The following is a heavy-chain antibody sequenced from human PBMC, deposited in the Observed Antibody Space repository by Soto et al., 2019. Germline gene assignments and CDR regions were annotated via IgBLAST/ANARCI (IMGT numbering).Heavy chain of an antibody. J-gene: IGHJ4*02. CDR2: IWSDGSNK. V-gene: IGHV3-33*06. Sequence: PGGSLRLSCVASGFPFNEYAMHWVRQTPGKGLEWVAVIWSDGSNKYYADSGKGRFTISRDNSKNTLSLQMNSLRAEDTAIYYCVKDWGSHFDYWGQGTLVTVSS. CDR1: GFPFNEYA. D-gene: IGHD3-16*01. CDR3: VKDWGSHFDY.